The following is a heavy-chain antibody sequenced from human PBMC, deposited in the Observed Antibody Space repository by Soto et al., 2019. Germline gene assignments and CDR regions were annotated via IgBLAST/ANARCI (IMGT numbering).Heavy chain of an antibody. CDR2: IYYSGST. D-gene: IGHD6-13*01. Sequence: TSETLSLTCTVSGGSISSYYWSWIRQPPGKGLEWIGYIYYSGSTNYNPSLKSRVTISVDTSKNQFSLKLSSVTAADTAVYYCASRYSSRGFDPWGQGTLVTVSS. J-gene: IGHJ5*02. CDR3: ASRYSSRGFDP. CDR1: GGSISSYY. V-gene: IGHV4-59*01.